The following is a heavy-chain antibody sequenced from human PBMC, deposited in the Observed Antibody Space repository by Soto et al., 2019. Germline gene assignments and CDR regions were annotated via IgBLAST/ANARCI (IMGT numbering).Heavy chain of an antibody. Sequence: ASVKVSCKASGGTFSSYAINWVRQAPGQGLEWMGGIIPIFGTANYAQKFQGRVTITADESTSTAYMELSSLRSEDTAVYYCARGSGGSSYYYYGMDVWGQGTAVTVSS. D-gene: IGHD2-15*01. V-gene: IGHV1-69*13. CDR1: GGTFSSYA. CDR2: IIPIFGTA. CDR3: ARGSGGSSYYYYGMDV. J-gene: IGHJ6*02.